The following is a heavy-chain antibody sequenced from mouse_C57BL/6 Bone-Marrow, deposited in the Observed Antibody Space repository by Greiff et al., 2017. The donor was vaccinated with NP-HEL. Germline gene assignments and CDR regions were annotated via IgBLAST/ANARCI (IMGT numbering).Heavy chain of an antibody. CDR2: IDPENGDT. D-gene: IGHD1-1*01. CDR1: GFNIKDDY. CDR3: TTYYYGSSPLDY. J-gene: IGHJ2*01. V-gene: IGHV14-4*01. Sequence: VQLQQSGAELVRPGASVKLSCTASGFNIKDDYMHWVKQRPEQGLEWIGWIDPENGDTEYASKFQGKVTITADTSSKTAYLQLSSLTSEDPAVYYCTTYYYGSSPLDYWGQGTTLTVAS.